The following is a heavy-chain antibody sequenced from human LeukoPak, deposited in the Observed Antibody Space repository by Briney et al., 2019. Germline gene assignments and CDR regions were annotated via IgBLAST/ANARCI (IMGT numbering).Heavy chain of an antibody. J-gene: IGHJ4*02. Sequence: SETLSLTCTVSGGSISSYYWSWIRQPPGKGLEWIGYIYYSGSTNYNPSLKSRVTISVDTSKNQFSLKLSSVTAADTAVYYCARGRELLGQTYYGDYWGQGTLVTVSS. CDR2: IYYSGST. CDR3: ARGRELLGQTYYGDY. CDR1: GGSISSYY. D-gene: IGHD1-26*01. V-gene: IGHV4-59*08.